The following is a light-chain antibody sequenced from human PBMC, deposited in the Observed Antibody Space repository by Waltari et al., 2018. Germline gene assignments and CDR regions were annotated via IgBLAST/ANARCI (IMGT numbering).Light chain of an antibody. J-gene: IGLJ3*02. CDR1: SSDVGAYNY. CDR3: SSYTSSSTWV. CDR2: DVS. V-gene: IGLV2-14*03. Sequence: QSALTQPASVSGSPGQSITISCTGTSSDVGAYNYVPWYQHHPGKAPKLLIYDVSKRPSGISNRFSGSKSGNTASLTISGLQAEDEGDYYCSSYTSSSTWVFGGGTKLTVL.